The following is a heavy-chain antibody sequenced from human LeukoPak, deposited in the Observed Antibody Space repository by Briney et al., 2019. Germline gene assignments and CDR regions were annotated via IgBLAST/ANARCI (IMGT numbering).Heavy chain of an antibody. Sequence: TLSLTCTVSGGSISSGGYYWSWTRQHPGKGLEWIGYIYYSGSTYYNPSLKSRVTISVDTSKNQFSLKLSSVTAADTAVYYYARDPLGWFDPWGQGTLVTVSS. D-gene: IGHD3-16*01. J-gene: IGHJ5*02. V-gene: IGHV4-31*03. CDR1: GGSISSGGYY. CDR2: IYYSGST. CDR3: ARDPLGWFDP.